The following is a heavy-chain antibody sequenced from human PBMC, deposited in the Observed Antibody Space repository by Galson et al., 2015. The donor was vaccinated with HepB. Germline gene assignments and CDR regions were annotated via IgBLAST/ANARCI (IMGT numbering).Heavy chain of an antibody. Sequence: SLRLSCAASGFTFSTYGMHWVRQAPGKGLEWVAVIWYDGSNKDYTDSVKGRFTISRDNSKNTLYLQMNGLRAEDTAVYYCAREAYSNWFSQHYFDYWGQGTLVTVSS. CDR1: GFTFSTYG. J-gene: IGHJ4*02. CDR3: AREAYSNWFSQHYFDY. D-gene: IGHD3-3*02. V-gene: IGHV3-33*01. CDR2: IWYDGSNK.